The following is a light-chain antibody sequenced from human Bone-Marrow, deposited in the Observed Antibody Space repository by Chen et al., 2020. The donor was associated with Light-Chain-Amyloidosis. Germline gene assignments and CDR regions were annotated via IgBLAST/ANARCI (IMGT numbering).Light chain of an antibody. CDR1: SGSIATNY. CDR3: QSYQGSNQGV. CDR2: EDD. V-gene: IGLV6-57*01. Sequence: NFMLTQPHSVSESPGKTVIISCTRSSGSIATNYVQWYQQRPGSSPTTVIYEDDQRPSGVPDRFSGTLDRSSNSASLTSTGLKTENEADYYGQSYQGSNQGVFGGGTKLTVL. J-gene: IGLJ3*02.